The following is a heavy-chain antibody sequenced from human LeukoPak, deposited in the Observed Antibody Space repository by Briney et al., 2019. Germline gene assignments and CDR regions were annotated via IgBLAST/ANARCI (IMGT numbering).Heavy chain of an antibody. CDR2: IYSGGST. Sequence: GGSLRLYGAASGFTFSSNFMRWVRQAPGKRLEWVSVIYSGGSTHYADSVQGRFTISRDNSKNTLYLQMNSLRAEDTAVYYCAKGGGYEAQYYYYYLDVWGKGTTVTISS. CDR3: AKGGGYEAQYYYYYLDV. J-gene: IGHJ6*03. CDR1: GFTFSSNF. V-gene: IGHV3-66*01. D-gene: IGHD5-12*01.